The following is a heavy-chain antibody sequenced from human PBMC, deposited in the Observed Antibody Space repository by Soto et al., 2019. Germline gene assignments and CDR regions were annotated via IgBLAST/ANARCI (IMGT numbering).Heavy chain of an antibody. V-gene: IGHV4-31*03. Sequence: TSETLSLTCTFSGGSISSGGYYWSWIRQHPGKGLEWIGYIYYSGSTYYNPSLKSRVTISVDTSKNQFSLTLSSVTAAATAVYFCAGGPAERRIIWFDTWGQGKLFTFSS. CDR2: IYYSGST. CDR1: GGSISSGGYY. J-gene: IGHJ5*02. CDR3: AGGPAERRIIWFDT. D-gene: IGHD2-2*01.